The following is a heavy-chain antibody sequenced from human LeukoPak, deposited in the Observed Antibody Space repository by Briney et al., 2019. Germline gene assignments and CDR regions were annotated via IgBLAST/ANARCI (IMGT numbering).Heavy chain of an antibody. D-gene: IGHD3-10*01. CDR1: GGSISSRSYY. CDR3: ARYVVYGSGIYYFDY. J-gene: IGHJ4*02. Sequence: SETLSLTCIVSGGSISSRSYYWDWIRQPPGKGLEWIGNLFDSGNTHYNPSLRSRLTMSVDTSKNQFSLKLSSVTAADTTVYYCARYVVYGSGIYYFDYWGQGTLVTVSS. V-gene: IGHV4-39*01. CDR2: LFDSGNT.